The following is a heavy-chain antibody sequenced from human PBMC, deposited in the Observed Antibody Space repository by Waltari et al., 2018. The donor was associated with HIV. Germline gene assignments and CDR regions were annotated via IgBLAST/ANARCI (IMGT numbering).Heavy chain of an antibody. CDR3: ARQFDY. J-gene: IGHJ4*02. V-gene: IGHV3-21*01. CDR1: GFTFSDYT. Sequence: EVHLVETGGGLVKPGGSLRLSCAASGFTFSDYTMNLFRQAPGKWLECVSSIGGGGSDIYYADSVKGRFTISRDNGKNSLYLQMNSLRAEDTSLYYCARQFDYWGQGTLVTVSS. CDR2: IGGGGSDI.